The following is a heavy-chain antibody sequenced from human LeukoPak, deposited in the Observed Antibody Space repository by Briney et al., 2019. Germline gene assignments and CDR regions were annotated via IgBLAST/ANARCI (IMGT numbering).Heavy chain of an antibody. CDR1: GGSINNGGYY. CDR2: IYYSGSS. D-gene: IGHD1-26*01. J-gene: IGHJ4*02. Sequence: SQTLSLTCTVSGGSINNGGYYWSWIRQHPGKGLEWIGYIYYSGSSYYDPSLRSRVTISVDTSKNQFSLKLSSVTAADTAVYYCARGGWELPDFDYWGQGTLVTVSS. CDR3: ARGGWELPDFDY. V-gene: IGHV4-31*03.